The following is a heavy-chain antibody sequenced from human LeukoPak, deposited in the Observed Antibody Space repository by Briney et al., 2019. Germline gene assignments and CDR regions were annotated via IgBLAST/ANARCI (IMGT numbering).Heavy chain of an antibody. V-gene: IGHV1-18*01. J-gene: IGHJ4*02. CDR1: GYTFTSYG. CDR3: ARDAYYDSSGYYPSDY. CDR2: ISAYNGNT. D-gene: IGHD3-22*01. Sequence: GASVKLSCKASGYTFTSYGISWVRQAPGQGLEWMGWISAYNGNTNYAQKRQGRVTMTTDTSTSTAYMALRSLRSDDTAVYYCARDAYYDSSGYYPSDYCGQGTLVTVSS.